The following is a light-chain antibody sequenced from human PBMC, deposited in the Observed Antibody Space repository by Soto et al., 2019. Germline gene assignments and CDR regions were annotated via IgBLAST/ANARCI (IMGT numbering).Light chain of an antibody. Sequence: EIVLTQSPGTLSLSPGEKATLSCRASRGLTNNYFAWYQQKPGRALRLLIDGASTRATGIPDRFSGSGSGTDFTLTISRLEPEDVAVYYCQQYEAVVTFGQGTKVEI. CDR1: RGLTNNY. J-gene: IGKJ1*01. CDR3: QQYEAVVT. CDR2: GAS. V-gene: IGKV3-20*01.